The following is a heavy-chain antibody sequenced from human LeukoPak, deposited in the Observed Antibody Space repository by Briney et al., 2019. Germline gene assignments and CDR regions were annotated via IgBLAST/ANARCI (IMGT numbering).Heavy chain of an antibody. CDR2: ISYDGGNK. J-gene: IGHJ6*02. Sequence: GGSLRLSCAASGFSFSSYAMPWVRQAPGKGLEWVAVISYDGGNKYYGDSVKGRFTISRDNSKNTLYLQMNSLRVEDTAVYYCARVVVPASYYYYGMDVWGQGTTVTVSS. CDR3: ARVVVPASYYYYGMDV. V-gene: IGHV3-30-3*01. D-gene: IGHD2-2*01. CDR1: GFSFSSYA.